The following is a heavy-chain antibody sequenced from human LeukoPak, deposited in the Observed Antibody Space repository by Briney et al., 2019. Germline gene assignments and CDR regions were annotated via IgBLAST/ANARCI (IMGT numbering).Heavy chain of an antibody. Sequence: ASVKVSCKVSGYTLTELSMHWVRQAPGKGLEWMGWMNPNSGNTGYAQKFQGRVTMTRNTSISTAYMELSSLRSEDTAVYYCARIRCSSTSCYNGVDYWGQGTLVTVSS. J-gene: IGHJ4*02. CDR3: ARIRCSSTSCYNGVDY. CDR2: MNPNSGNT. CDR1: GYTLTELS. D-gene: IGHD2-2*02. V-gene: IGHV1-8*01.